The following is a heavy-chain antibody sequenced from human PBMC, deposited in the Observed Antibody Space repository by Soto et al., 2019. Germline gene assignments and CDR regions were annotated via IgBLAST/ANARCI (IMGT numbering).Heavy chain of an antibody. V-gene: IGHV3-48*01. CDR3: ARDWSYAFDY. J-gene: IGHJ4*02. CDR1: VFTLTTYT. Sequence: SGGSLRLSCATSVFTLTTYTMNWVRQAPGKGLEWLSYITTGGVTFYADSVKGRFTISKDNAENSLYLQLDSLRAEDTAVYFCARDWSYAFDYWGQGTPVTVSS. D-gene: IGHD4-17*01. CDR2: ITTGGVT.